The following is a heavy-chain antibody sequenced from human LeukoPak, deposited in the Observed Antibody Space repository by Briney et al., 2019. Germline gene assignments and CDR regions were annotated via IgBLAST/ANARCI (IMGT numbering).Heavy chain of an antibody. CDR1: GFTVSSTY. CDR2: VYKDGKM. CDR3: ARGERHSGILWFGELRAWHYYGMDV. V-gene: IGHV3-53*01. D-gene: IGHD3-10*01. J-gene: IGHJ6*02. Sequence: HPWGSLRLSCAASGFTVSSTYMSWVRQSPGKGLEWVSVVYKDGKMFYIDSVKGRFAISRDTSKNTVYLQMNNLRAEDTAVYYCARGERHSGILWFGELRAWHYYGMDVWGQGTTVTVSS.